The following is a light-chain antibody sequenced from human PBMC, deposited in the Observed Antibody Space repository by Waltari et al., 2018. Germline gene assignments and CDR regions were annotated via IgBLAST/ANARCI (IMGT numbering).Light chain of an antibody. CDR2: ESE. CDR1: TSNIGNNY. V-gene: IGLV1-51*02. CDR3: GTWDNNLNALV. Sequence: QSVLTQPPSVSAAPGQKVIISCSGSTSNIGNNYVSWYPQFPGAAPKVFIYESEKRPSGFPDRFSGSKSVTSASLGITGLQTGDEAAYYCGTWDNNLNALVFGGGTKLTVL. J-gene: IGLJ2*01.